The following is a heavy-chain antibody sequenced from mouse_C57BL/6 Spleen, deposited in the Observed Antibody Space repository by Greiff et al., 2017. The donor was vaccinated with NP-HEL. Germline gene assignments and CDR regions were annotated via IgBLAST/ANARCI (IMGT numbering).Heavy chain of an antibody. J-gene: IGHJ4*01. CDR1: GFTFSDYY. Sequence: EVQGVESGGGLVQPGGSLKLSCAASGFTFSDYYMYWVRQTPEKRLEWVAYISNGGGSTYYPDTVKGRFTISRDNAKNTLYLQMSRLKSEDTAMYYCARGDYDYDDYAMDYWGQGTSVTVSS. V-gene: IGHV5-12*01. D-gene: IGHD2-4*01. CDR2: ISNGGGST. CDR3: ARGDYDYDDYAMDY.